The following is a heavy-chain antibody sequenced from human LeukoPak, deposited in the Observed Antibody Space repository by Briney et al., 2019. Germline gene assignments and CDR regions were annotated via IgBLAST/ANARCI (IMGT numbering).Heavy chain of an antibody. D-gene: IGHD3-10*01. CDR3: ARDDRITMVRGAQNYYYYGMDV. V-gene: IGHV4-59*12. CDR1: GGSISSYY. CDR2: IYYSGST. Sequence: SETLSLTCTASGGSISSYYWSWIRQPPGKGLEWIGYIYYSGSTNYNPSLKSRVTISVDTSKNQFSLKLSSVTAADTAVYYCARDDRITMVRGAQNYYYYGMDVWGQGTTVTVSS. J-gene: IGHJ6*02.